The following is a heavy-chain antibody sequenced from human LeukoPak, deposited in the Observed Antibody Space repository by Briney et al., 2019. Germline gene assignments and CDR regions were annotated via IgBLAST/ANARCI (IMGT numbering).Heavy chain of an antibody. CDR2: ISGSDTST. Sequence: PGGSLRLSCAASGFTFNNYAMSWVRQAPGKGLEWVSVISGSDTSTYYADSVKGRFTISRDDSKKTLYLQMNSLRDEDMAVYYCARRGVTMIVVVNYFDYWGQGTLVTVSS. D-gene: IGHD3-22*01. CDR3: ARRGVTMIVVVNYFDY. CDR1: GFTFNNYA. J-gene: IGHJ4*02. V-gene: IGHV3-23*01.